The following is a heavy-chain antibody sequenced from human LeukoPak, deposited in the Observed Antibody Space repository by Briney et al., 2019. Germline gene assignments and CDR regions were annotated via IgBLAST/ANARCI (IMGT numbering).Heavy chain of an antibody. Sequence: SETLSLTCAVSGGSISSGGYSWSWIRQPPGKGLEWIGYIYHSGSTYYNPSLKSRVIISVDRSKNQFSLKLSSVTAADTAVYYCARASTYYYDSSGYYYGVYFQHWGQGTLVTVSS. CDR2: IYHSGST. D-gene: IGHD3-22*01. CDR1: GGSISSGGYS. J-gene: IGHJ1*01. V-gene: IGHV4-30-2*01. CDR3: ARASTYYYDSSGYYYGVYFQH.